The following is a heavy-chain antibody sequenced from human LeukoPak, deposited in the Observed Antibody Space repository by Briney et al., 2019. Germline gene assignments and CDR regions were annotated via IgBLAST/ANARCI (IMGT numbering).Heavy chain of an antibody. D-gene: IGHD4-23*01. Sequence: ASETLPLTCTVSGASISTNFWSWVRQPPGKRLEWIGYMYYSGDTNYNPSLKGRVTISIDTSKNQFPLKLSSVTAADPAVYYCARRWYGGHADYWGQGTLVTVSS. CDR1: GASISTNF. J-gene: IGHJ4*02. CDR3: ARRWYGGHADY. CDR2: MYYSGDT. V-gene: IGHV4-59*12.